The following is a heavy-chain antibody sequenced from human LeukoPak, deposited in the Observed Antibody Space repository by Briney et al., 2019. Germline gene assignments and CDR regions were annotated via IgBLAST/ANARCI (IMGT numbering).Heavy chain of an antibody. CDR1: GFTFSTYG. V-gene: IGHV3-30*02. J-gene: IGHJ4*02. CDR2: IRYDGSNK. Sequence: TGGSLRLSCAASGFTFSTYGMHWVRQAPGKGLEWVAFIRYDGSNKYYADSVKGRFTISRDNSKNTLYLQMNSLRAEDTAVYYCAKFSATVVTPGDYWGQGTLVTVSS. D-gene: IGHD4-23*01. CDR3: AKFSATVVTPGDY.